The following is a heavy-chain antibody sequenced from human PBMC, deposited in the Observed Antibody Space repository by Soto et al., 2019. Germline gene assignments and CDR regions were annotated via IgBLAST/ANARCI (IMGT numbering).Heavy chain of an antibody. CDR2: ISGSGGST. J-gene: IGHJ5*02. V-gene: IGHV3-23*01. CDR3: AKAQDYDFWSGYPSNWFDP. CDR1: GFTFSSYA. Sequence: GGSLRLSCAASGFTFSSYAMSWVRQAPGKGLEWVSAISGSGGSTYYTDSVKGRFTISRDNSKNTLYLQMNSLRAEDTAVYYCAKAQDYDFWSGYPSNWFDPWGQGTLVTVSS. D-gene: IGHD3-3*01.